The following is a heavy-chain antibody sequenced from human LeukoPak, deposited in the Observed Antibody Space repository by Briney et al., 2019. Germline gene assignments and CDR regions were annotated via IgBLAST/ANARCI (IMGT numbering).Heavy chain of an antibody. CDR2: IYYSGST. CDR1: GGSISSGDYY. CDR3: ARDRVYNWFDP. V-gene: IGHV4-30-4*08. Sequence: SETLSLTCTVSGGSISSGDYYWSWIRQPPGKGLEWIGYIYYSGSTYYNPSLESRLTISVDTSKNQFSLKLSSVTAADTAVYYCARDRVYNWFDPWGQGTLVTVSS. J-gene: IGHJ5*02.